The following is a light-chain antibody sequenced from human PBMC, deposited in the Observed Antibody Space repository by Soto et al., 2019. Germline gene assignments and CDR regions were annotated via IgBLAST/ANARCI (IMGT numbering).Light chain of an antibody. CDR1: SSDVGGYNY. Sequence: QSALTQPASVSGSPGQSITIYCTGTSSDVGGYNYVSWYQQHPGKAPKLMIFDVTNRPSGVSNRFSGSKSGNSASLTISGLQTEDEADYYCTSYTTSNTWVFGGGTQLTVL. CDR2: DVT. V-gene: IGLV2-14*03. CDR3: TSYTTSNTWV. J-gene: IGLJ3*02.